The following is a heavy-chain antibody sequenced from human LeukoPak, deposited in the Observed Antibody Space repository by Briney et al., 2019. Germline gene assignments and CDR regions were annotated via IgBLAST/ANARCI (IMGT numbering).Heavy chain of an antibody. D-gene: IGHD3-10*01. V-gene: IGHV3-23*01. CDR3: ATQRDYWFGELLNFDY. CDR1: GFTFSSYA. Sequence: GGSLRLSCAASGFTFSSYAMSWVRQAPGKGLEWGSAISGSGGSTYYADSVKGRFTISRDNSKNTLYLQMNGLRAEDTAVYYCATQRDYWFGELLNFDYWGQGTLVTVSS. J-gene: IGHJ4*02. CDR2: ISGSGGST.